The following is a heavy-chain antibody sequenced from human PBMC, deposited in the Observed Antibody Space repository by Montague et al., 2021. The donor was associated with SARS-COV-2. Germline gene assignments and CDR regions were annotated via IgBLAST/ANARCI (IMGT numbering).Heavy chain of an antibody. Sequence: CAISGDSVSSNSATWNWVRQSPSRGLEWLGRTYYRSKWYNDYAVSVRGRVTISPDTSKNQLSLQLNSVTPEDTAIYYRTSGREGNYNVMDVWGQGTTVTVSS. J-gene: IGHJ6*02. CDR2: TYYRSKWYN. CDR1: GDSVSSNSAT. CDR3: TSGREGNYNVMDV. D-gene: IGHD1-1*01. V-gene: IGHV6-1*01.